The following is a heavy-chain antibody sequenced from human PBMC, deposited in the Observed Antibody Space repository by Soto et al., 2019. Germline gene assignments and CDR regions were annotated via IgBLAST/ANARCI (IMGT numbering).Heavy chain of an antibody. Sequence: QVQLVESGGGVVQPGRSLRLSCAASGFTFRSYVMHWVRQAPGKGLEWVAIISYDGSNKYYVNSVKGRFTISRDNSNNTLYLQMNSLRAVDTAIYYCAKDLSREVATITKMYYHYGMDVWGQGTTVTVSS. CDR3: AKDLSREVATITKMYYHYGMDV. CDR2: ISYDGSNK. J-gene: IGHJ6*02. V-gene: IGHV3-30*18. D-gene: IGHD5-12*01. CDR1: GFTFRSYV.